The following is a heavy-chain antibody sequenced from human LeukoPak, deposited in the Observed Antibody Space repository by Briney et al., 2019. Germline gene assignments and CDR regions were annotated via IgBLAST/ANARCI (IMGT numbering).Heavy chain of an antibody. CDR2: INWNGGST. V-gene: IGHV3-20*04. Sequence: PGGSLRLSCAASGFTFDDYGMSWVRQAPGKGLEWVSGINWNGGSTGYADSVKGRFTISRDNAKNSLYLQMNSLRTEDTALYYCAKDSGIAAAGDYWGQGTLVTVSS. CDR1: GFTFDDYG. J-gene: IGHJ4*02. D-gene: IGHD6-13*01. CDR3: AKDSGIAAAGDY.